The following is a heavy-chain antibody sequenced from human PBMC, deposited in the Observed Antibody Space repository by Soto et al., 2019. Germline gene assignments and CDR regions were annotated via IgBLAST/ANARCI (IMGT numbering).Heavy chain of an antibody. CDR3: ARDALRGYYYYGMDV. Sequence: SETLSLTCTVSGGSVSSGSYYWSWIRQPPGKGLEWIGYIYYSGSTNYNPSLKSRVTISEDTSKNQFSLRLSSVTAADTAVYYCARDALRGYYYYGMDVWGQGTTVTVSS. J-gene: IGHJ6*02. V-gene: IGHV4-61*01. CDR1: GGSVSSGSYY. CDR2: IYYSGST. D-gene: IGHD4-17*01.